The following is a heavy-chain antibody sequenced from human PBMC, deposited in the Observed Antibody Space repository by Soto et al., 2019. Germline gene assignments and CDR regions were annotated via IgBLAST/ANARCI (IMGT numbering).Heavy chain of an antibody. V-gene: IGHV3-30*02. J-gene: IGHJ4*02. CDR2: IWYDGSNK. CDR3: AKESLIAAAGPSPFDY. Sequence: GGSLRLSCAASGFTFSSYGMHWVRQAPGKGLEWVAVIWYDGSNKYYADSVKGRFTISRDNSKNTLYLQMNSLRAEDTAVYYCAKESLIAAAGPSPFDYWGQGTLVTVSS. D-gene: IGHD6-13*01. CDR1: GFTFSSYG.